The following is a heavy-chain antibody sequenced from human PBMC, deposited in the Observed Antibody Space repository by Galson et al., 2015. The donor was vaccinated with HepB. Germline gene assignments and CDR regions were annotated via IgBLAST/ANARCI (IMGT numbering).Heavy chain of an antibody. CDR3: AKDGALHCSGGSCYSGTLDY. CDR2: ISGSGGST. J-gene: IGHJ4*02. D-gene: IGHD2-15*01. Sequence: SLRLSCAASGFTFSSYAMSWVRQAPGKGLECVSAISGSGGSTYYADSVKGRFTISRDNSKNTLYLQMNSLRAEDTAVYYCAKDGALHCSGGSCYSGTLDYWGQGTLVTVSS. V-gene: IGHV3-23*01. CDR1: GFTFSSYA.